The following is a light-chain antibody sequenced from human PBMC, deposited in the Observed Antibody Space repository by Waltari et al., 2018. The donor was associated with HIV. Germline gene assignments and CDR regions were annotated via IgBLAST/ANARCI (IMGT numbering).Light chain of an antibody. CDR2: RNN. CDR3: AAWDDSLSGSWV. J-gene: IGLJ3*02. Sequence: QSVMTQPPSASGTPGQRVTISCSGRSSNIGRNYVNWYQQLPGTTPKLLIYRNNQRPSWVPDRFSGSKSGSSASLAISGLRSEDEADYYCAAWDDSLSGSWVFGGGTQVTVL. CDR1: SSNIGRNY. V-gene: IGLV1-47*01.